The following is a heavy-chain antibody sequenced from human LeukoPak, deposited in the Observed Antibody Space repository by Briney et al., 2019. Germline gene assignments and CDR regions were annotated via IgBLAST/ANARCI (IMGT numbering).Heavy chain of an antibody. J-gene: IGHJ4*02. D-gene: IGHD6-13*01. Sequence: SEPLSLTCAVSGYSISSGYYWGWIRQPPGKGLEWIGSIYHSGSTYYNPSLKSRVTISVDTSKNQFSLKLSSVTAADTAVYYCARHGTPGIAAAVNYWGQGTLVTVSS. CDR2: IYHSGST. V-gene: IGHV4-38-2*01. CDR1: GYSISSGYY. CDR3: ARHGTPGIAAAVNY.